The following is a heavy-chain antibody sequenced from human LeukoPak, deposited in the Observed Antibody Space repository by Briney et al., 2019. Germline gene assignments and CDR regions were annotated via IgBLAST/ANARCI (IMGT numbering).Heavy chain of an antibody. J-gene: IGHJ6*03. CDR2: VYYSGNT. CDR1: GGSISSGGYY. V-gene: IGHV4-39*07. D-gene: IGHD1-1*01. CDR3: ARGQFRLLNGYYYYYMDV. Sequence: SQTLSLTCTVSGGSISSGGYYWGWIRQPPGKGLEWIGSVYYSGNTYDSPSLKSRVTTSVDTSKKQFSLKLSSVTAADTAVYYCARGQFRLLNGYYYYYMDVWGSGTTVTVSS.